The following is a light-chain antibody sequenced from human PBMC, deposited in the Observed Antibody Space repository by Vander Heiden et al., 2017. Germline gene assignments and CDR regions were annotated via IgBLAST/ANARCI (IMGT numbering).Light chain of an antibody. J-gene: IGKJ4*01. CDR1: QSVSSY. CDR2: DAS. Sequence: EIVLTQSPATLSLSPGERATLSCRASQSVSSYLAWYQQKPGQAPRLLIYDASTRATGIPARFSGRGSGTDFTLTISSLEPEDFAVYYCQQGYNWPPGFGGGTKVEIK. V-gene: IGKV3-11*01. CDR3: QQGYNWPPG.